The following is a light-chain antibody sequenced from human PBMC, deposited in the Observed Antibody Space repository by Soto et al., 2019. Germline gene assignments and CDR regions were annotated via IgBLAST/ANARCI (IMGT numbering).Light chain of an antibody. V-gene: IGKV1-5*03. CDR2: KAS. J-gene: IGKJ5*01. CDR1: QSISSL. CDR3: QQYSSYPLT. Sequence: DIPMTQSPSTLSASVGDRVTITCRASQSISSLLAWSQQKPGRAPTLVIYKASTLESGVPSRFSGSGSGTEFTLTISSLQPDDFATYYCQQYSSYPLTFGQGTRLEMK.